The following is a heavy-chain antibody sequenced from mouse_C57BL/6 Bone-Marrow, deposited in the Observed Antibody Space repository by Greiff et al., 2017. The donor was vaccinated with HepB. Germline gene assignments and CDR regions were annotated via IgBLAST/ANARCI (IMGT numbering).Heavy chain of an antibody. CDR1: GYTFTSYW. CDR2: IDPSDSET. Sequence: QVQLQQSGAELVRPGSSVKLSCKASGYTFTSYWMHWVKQRPIQGLEWIGNIDPSDSETHYNQKFKDKATLTVDKSSSTAYMQLSSLTSEDSAVYYCARERDGYYPFAYWGQGTLVTVSA. V-gene: IGHV1-52*01. CDR3: ARERDGYYPFAY. D-gene: IGHD2-3*01. J-gene: IGHJ3*01.